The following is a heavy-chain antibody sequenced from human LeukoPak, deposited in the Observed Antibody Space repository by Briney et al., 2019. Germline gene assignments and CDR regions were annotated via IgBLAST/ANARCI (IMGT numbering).Heavy chain of an antibody. Sequence: GGSLRLSCAASGFTFISYGMHWVRQAPGKGLEWVAFIRYDGSNKYYADSVKGRFTISRDNSKNTLYLQMKSLRAEDTAVYYCAITWLQLRPPTDWGQGTLVTVSS. CDR3: AITWLQLRPPTD. D-gene: IGHD5-24*01. CDR2: IRYDGSNK. V-gene: IGHV3-30*02. CDR1: GFTFISYG. J-gene: IGHJ4*02.